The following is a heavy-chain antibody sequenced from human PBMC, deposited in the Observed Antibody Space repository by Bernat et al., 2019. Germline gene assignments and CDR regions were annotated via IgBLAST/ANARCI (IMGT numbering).Heavy chain of an antibody. CDR1: GGPISSYY. CDR2: IYYSGST. D-gene: IGHD4-23*01. V-gene: IGHV4-59*01. Sequence: QVQLQESGPGLVKPSETLSLTCTVSGGPISSYYWSWIRQPPGKGLEWIGYIYYSGSTNYNPSLKRRVTISVDTSKNQFSLKLSSVTAADTAVYYCARAPDYGGNGEFDYWGQGTLVTVSS. J-gene: IGHJ4*02. CDR3: ARAPDYGGNGEFDY.